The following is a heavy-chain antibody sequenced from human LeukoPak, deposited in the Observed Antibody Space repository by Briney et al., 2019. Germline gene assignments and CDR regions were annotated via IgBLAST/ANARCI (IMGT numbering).Heavy chain of an antibody. Sequence: ASETLSLTCTVSGGSISSGGYYWSWIRQPPGKGLEWIGDIYHSGSTYYNPSLKSRVTISVDRSKNQFSLKLSSVTAADTAVYYCARLNRIVGAHDAFDIWGQGTMVTVSS. J-gene: IGHJ3*02. CDR3: ARLNRIVGAHDAFDI. CDR2: IYHSGST. V-gene: IGHV4-30-2*01. D-gene: IGHD1-26*01. CDR1: GGSISSGGYY.